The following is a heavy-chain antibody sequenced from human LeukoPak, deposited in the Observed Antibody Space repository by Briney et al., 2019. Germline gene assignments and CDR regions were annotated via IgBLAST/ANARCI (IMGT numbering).Heavy chain of an antibody. D-gene: IGHD6-19*01. CDR1: GFTFSDYY. CDR3: AKDARRTSGWYFFDY. J-gene: IGHJ4*02. V-gene: IGHV3-11*05. CDR2: ISSSSSYT. Sequence: GGSLRLSCAASGFTFSDYYMSWIRQAPGKGLEWVSYISSSSSYTNYADSVKGRFTISRDNAKNSLYLQMNSLRVEDTAIYYCAKDARRTSGWYFFDYWGQGTLVTVSS.